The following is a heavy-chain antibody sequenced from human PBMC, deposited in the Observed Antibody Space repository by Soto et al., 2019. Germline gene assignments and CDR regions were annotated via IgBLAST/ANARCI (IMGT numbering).Heavy chain of an antibody. J-gene: IGHJ6*02. CDR2: IIPILGIA. D-gene: IGHD2-15*01. CDR1: GGTFSSYT. V-gene: IGHV1-69*08. CDR3: AREQVILGTYGMDV. Sequence: QVQLVQSGAEVKKPGSSVKVSCKASGGTFSSYTISWVRQAPGQGLEWMGRIIPILGIADYAQNFQGRVTITADKSTSTAYMELSSLRSVDTAVYYCAREQVILGTYGMDVWGQGTTVTVSS.